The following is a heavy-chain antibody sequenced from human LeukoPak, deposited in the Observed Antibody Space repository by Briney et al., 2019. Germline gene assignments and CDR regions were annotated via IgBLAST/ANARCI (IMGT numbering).Heavy chain of an antibody. CDR3: ARGSEDKDDY. J-gene: IGHJ4*02. CDR2: INPNSGGT. CDR1: GYTFTGYY. V-gene: IGHV1-2*02. Sequence: ASVKVSCKASGYTFTGYYIHWVRQAPGQGLEWMGWINPNSGGTIYAQKFQGRVTMTRDTSISTAYMELSSLRSEDTAVYYCARGSEDKDDYWGQGTLVTVSS.